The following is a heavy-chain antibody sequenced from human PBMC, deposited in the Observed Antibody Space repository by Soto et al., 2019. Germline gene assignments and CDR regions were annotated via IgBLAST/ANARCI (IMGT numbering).Heavy chain of an antibody. D-gene: IGHD5-18*01. Sequence: EVQLVESGGSLVKPGGSLRLSCAASGFTFSSDSMNWVRQAPGKGLEWVSSISSSSSYIYYADSVKGRFTISRDNAKNSLYLQMNSLRAEDSAVYYCARDETAYNCFDPWGQGTLVTVSS. CDR3: ARDETAYNCFDP. CDR2: ISSSSSYI. CDR1: GFTFSSDS. V-gene: IGHV3-21*01. J-gene: IGHJ5*02.